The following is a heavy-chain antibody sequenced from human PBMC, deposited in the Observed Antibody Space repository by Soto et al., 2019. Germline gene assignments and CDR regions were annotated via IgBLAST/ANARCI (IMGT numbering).Heavy chain of an antibody. D-gene: IGHD3-22*01. J-gene: IGHJ4*02. CDR3: ARAPHYYDSSRYYYV. CDR1: GFTFSSYS. Sequence: GGSLRLSCAASGFTFSSYSMNWVRQAPGKGLEWVSYISSSSSYIYYADSVKGRFTISRDNTKNSLYLQMNSLRAEDTAVYYCARAPHYYDSSRYYYVWGQGTLVTVSS. V-gene: IGHV3-21*05. CDR2: ISSSSSYI.